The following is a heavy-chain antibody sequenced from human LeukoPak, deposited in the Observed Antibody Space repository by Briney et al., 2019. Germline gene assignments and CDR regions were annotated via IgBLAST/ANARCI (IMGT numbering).Heavy chain of an antibody. D-gene: IGHD6-19*01. CDR2: ISYDGSNK. CDR3: ARPLSSGWYYFDY. CDR1: GFTFSSYA. V-gene: IGHV3-30-3*01. J-gene: IGHJ4*02. Sequence: AGGSLRLSCAASGFTFSSYAMHWVRQAPGKGLEWVAVISYDGSNKYYADSVKGRFTISRDNSKNTLYLQMNSLRAEDTAVYYCARPLSSGWYYFDYWGQGTLVTVSS.